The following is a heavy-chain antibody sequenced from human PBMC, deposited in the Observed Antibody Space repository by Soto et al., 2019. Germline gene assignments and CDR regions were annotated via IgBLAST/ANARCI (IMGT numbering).Heavy chain of an antibody. V-gene: IGHV3-11*01. CDR1: LFTFSDYC. CDR3: ARDPREYYFDY. Sequence: SLRLSCTSSLFTFSDYCMTLILQAPGKVLEWVSYISSSGSTIYYADSMKGRFTISRDNAKNSLYLQMNSLRAEDTAVYYCARDPREYYFDYWGQGTLVTV. J-gene: IGHJ4*02. CDR2: ISSSGSTI.